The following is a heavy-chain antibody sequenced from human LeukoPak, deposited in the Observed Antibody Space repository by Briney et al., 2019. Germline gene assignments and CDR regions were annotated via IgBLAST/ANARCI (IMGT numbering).Heavy chain of an antibody. CDR3: ASFYQVYYFDY. D-gene: IGHD3-16*02. Sequence: NPSQTLSLTCTVSGGSISSGGYYWSWIRQPPGKGLEWIGYIYYSGTTYYNPSLNSRVTISVDTSKEQFSLKLSSVTAADTAVYYCASFYQVYYFDYWGQGTLVTVSS. CDR1: GGSISSGGYY. V-gene: IGHV4-30-4*01. CDR2: IYYSGTT. J-gene: IGHJ4*02.